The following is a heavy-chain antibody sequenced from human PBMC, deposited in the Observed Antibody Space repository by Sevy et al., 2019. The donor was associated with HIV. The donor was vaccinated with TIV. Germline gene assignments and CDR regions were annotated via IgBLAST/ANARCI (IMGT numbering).Heavy chain of an antibody. CDR3: ARERWDCSGGSCYGRGAFDI. V-gene: IGHV4-59*01. D-gene: IGHD2-15*01. J-gene: IGHJ3*02. Sequence: SETLSLTCTVSGGSISSYYWSWIRQPPGKGLEWIGYIYYSGSTNYNPSLKSRVTISVDTPKNQFSLKLSSVTAADTAVYYCARERWDCSGGSCYGRGAFDIWGQGTMVTVSS. CDR2: IYYSGST. CDR1: GGSISSYY.